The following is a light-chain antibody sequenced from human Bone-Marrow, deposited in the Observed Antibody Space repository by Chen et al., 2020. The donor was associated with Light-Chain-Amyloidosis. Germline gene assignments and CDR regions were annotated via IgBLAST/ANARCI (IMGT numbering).Light chain of an antibody. J-gene: IGLJ1*01. Sequence: QSALTQPASVSGSPGQSITISCTGTSSDVGGDNHVSWYQQHPDKAPKLMIYEVTNRPSLVPYRFFGPKSGNTASLTISGLQTEEQADYFCSSISIPNPLVFGRGTRVNVL. V-gene: IGLV2-14*01. CDR3: SSISIPNPLV. CDR2: EVT. CDR1: SSDVGGDNH.